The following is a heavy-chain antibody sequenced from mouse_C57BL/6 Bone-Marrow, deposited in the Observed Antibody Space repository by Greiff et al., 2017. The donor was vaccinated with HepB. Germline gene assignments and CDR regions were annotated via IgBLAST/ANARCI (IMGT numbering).Heavy chain of an antibody. V-gene: IGHV1-59*01. J-gene: IGHJ3*01. CDR1: GYTFTSYW. CDR2: IDPSDSYT. CDR3: VNSY. Sequence: QVQLQHPGAELVRPGTSVKLSCKASGYTFTSYWMHWVKQRPGQGLEWIGVIDPSDSYTNYNQKFKGKATLTVDTSSSTAYMQLSSLTSEDSAVYYCVNSYWGQGTLVTVSA.